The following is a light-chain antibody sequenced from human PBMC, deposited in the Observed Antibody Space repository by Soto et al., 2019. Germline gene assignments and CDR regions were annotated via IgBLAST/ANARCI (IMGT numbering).Light chain of an antibody. CDR2: GSS. Sequence: EVVLTQSPGTLSLSPGERATLSCRASQSVSKNYFAWYQQKPCKAPRLLIFGSSDRSTGIPDRFSGSGSGTDFSLTISRLEPEDFAVYYCQQYGSSPPYTFGQGTKLEIK. J-gene: IGKJ2*01. CDR3: QQYGSSPPYT. CDR1: QSVSKNY. V-gene: IGKV3-20*01.